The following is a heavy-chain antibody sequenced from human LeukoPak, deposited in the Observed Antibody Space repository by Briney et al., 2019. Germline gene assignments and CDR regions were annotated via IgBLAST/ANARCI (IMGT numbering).Heavy chain of an antibody. CDR3: ARDLYPRALFI. J-gene: IGHJ4*02. CDR2: IYHSGST. CDR1: GGSISSSNW. V-gene: IGHV4-4*02. Sequence: SETLSLTCAVSGGSISSSNWWSWVRQPPGKGLEWIGEIYHSGSTNYNPSLKSRVTISVDKSKNQFSLKLNSVTASDTAVYYCARDLYPRALFIGGQGTLVTVSS. D-gene: IGHD2-2*01.